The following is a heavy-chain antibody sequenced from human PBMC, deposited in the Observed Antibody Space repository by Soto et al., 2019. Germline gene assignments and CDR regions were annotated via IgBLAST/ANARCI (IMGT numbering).Heavy chain of an antibody. J-gene: IGHJ6*03. V-gene: IGHV1-18*01. D-gene: IGHD3-3*01. CDR3: ARQIRFLEWLETYYYYYMDV. Sequence: QVPLVQSGAEVKKPGASVKVSCKASGYTFTSYGISWVRQAPGQGLEWMGWISAYNGNTNYAQKLQGRVTMTTDTSTSTAYMELRSLRSDDTAVYYCARQIRFLEWLETYYYYYMDVWGKGTTVTVSS. CDR2: ISAYNGNT. CDR1: GYTFTSYG.